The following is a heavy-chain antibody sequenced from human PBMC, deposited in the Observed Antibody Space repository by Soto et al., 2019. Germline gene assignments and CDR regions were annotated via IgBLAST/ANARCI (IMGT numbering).Heavy chain of an antibody. V-gene: IGHV3-23*01. Sequence: GGSLRLSCAASGFTFSSYALSWVRQAPGKGLQCVSTISGNGVSTYYADSVKGRFTISRDNSRNTLYLQMNSLRAEDTAVYYCAKVQGSGSGLYYFYYYGMDVWGQGTTVTVSS. CDR2: ISGNGVST. D-gene: IGHD3-10*01. CDR3: AKVQGSGSGLYYFYYYGMDV. J-gene: IGHJ6*02. CDR1: GFTFSSYA.